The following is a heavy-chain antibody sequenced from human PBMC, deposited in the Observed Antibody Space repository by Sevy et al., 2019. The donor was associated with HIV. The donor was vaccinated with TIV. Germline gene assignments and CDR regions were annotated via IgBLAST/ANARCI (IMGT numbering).Heavy chain of an antibody. J-gene: IGHJ4*02. D-gene: IGHD3-3*01. V-gene: IGHV3-53*01. Sequence: GGSLRLSCTVSGVTVSSNFISWVRQAPGKGLEWVSVICLTGATYYADSVKGRFTISTDNSKNTVYLDMSSLRADDTDVYFCARGKHVSDYYGSFDYWGQGTLVTVSS. CDR3: ARGKHVSDYYGSFDY. CDR1: GVTVSSNF. CDR2: ICLTGAT.